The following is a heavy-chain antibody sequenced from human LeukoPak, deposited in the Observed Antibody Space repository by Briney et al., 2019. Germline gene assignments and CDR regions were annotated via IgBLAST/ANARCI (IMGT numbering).Heavy chain of an antibody. CDR3: AKDDTYYDFWSGYYTVTTPDY. J-gene: IGHJ4*02. Sequence: PGRSLRLSCAASGFTFSSYGMHWVRQAPGKGLEWVAVISYDGSNKYYADSVKGRFTISRDNSKNTLYLQMNSLRAEDTAVYYCAKDDTYYDFWSGYYTVTTPDYWGQGTLVTVSS. CDR1: GFTFSSYG. V-gene: IGHV3-30*18. CDR2: ISYDGSNK. D-gene: IGHD3-3*01.